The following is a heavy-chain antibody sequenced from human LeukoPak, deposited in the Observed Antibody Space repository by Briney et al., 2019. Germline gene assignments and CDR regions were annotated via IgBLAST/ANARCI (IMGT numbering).Heavy chain of an antibody. CDR1: GFTFSSDE. CDR2: ISPGGSTT. D-gene: IGHD1-1*01. V-gene: IGHV3-48*03. J-gene: IGHJ4*02. Sequence: GGSLRLSCAASGFTFSSDEMSWVRQAPGKGLEWVSYISPGGSTTYYADSVKGRFTISRDNAKKSLYLQMDSLRAGDTAVYYCTRGYRVSDYWGQGTPVLVSS. CDR3: TRGYRVSDY.